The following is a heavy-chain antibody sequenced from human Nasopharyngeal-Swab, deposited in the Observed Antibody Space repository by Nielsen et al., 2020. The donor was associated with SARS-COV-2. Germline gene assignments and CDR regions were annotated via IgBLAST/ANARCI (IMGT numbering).Heavy chain of an antibody. CDR1: GFTFGDYA. CDR3: AKDRGIAPYYFDY. CDR2: ISGSGGST. Sequence: GESLKISCTASGFTFGDYAMSWVRQAPGKGLEWVSAISGSGGSTYYADSVKGRFTISRDNSKNTLYLQMNSLRAEDTAVYYCAKDRGIAPYYFDYWGQGTLVTVSS. D-gene: IGHD6-13*01. V-gene: IGHV3-23*01. J-gene: IGHJ4*02.